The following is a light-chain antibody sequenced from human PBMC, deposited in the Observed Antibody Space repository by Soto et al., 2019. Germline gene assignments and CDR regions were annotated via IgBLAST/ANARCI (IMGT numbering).Light chain of an antibody. CDR2: GNS. CDR3: QSYDSSLSGYV. Sequence: QSVLTQPPSVSGAPGQRVTISCTGSSFNIGAGYDVHWYQQLPGTAPKLLIYGNSNRPSGVPDRFSGSKSGTSASLAITGLQAEYEADYYCQSYDSSLSGYVFGTGTKVTVL. V-gene: IGLV1-40*01. CDR1: SFNIGAGYD. J-gene: IGLJ1*01.